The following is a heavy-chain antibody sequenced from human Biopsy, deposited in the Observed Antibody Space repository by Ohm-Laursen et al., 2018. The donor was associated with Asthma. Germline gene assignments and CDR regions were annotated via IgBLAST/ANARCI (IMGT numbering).Heavy chain of an antibody. CDR3: ARIKIRIGAGTDRYFDL. Sequence: ASVKVSCKASGYPFTDYYVHWVRQAPGQGLEGMGRIDPNSGGTNYAQKFLGRFTMTRDTSVNTAFMVLSRLRSDDTAVYYCARIKIRIGAGTDRYFDLWGRGTLVTVSS. CDR1: GYPFTDYY. D-gene: IGHD3-16*01. V-gene: IGHV1-2*06. J-gene: IGHJ2*01. CDR2: IDPNSGGT.